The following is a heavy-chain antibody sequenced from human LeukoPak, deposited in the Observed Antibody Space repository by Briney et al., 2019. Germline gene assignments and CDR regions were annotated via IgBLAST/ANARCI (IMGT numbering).Heavy chain of an antibody. V-gene: IGHV3-48*01. CDR3: ARDLVGATVAFDI. Sequence: GGSLRLSCAASGFTFSSYSMNWVRQAPGKGLEWVSYISSSSSTIYYADSVKGRFPISRDNAKNSLYLQMNSLRAEDTAVYYCARDLVGATVAFDIWGQGTMVTVSS. D-gene: IGHD1-26*01. CDR2: ISSSSSTI. CDR1: GFTFSSYS. J-gene: IGHJ3*02.